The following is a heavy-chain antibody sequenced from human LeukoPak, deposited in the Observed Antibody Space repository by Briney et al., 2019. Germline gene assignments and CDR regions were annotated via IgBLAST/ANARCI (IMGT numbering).Heavy chain of an antibody. CDR3: ARCGRTRDARYFDC. J-gene: IGHJ4*02. CDR1: GFTVSSNY. D-gene: IGHD1-14*01. V-gene: IGHV3-53*01. Sequence: GGSLRLSCAASGFTVSSNYRSWVRQAPGKGLEWVSVIYSGGSTYYADSVKGRFTISRDNSKNTLYLQMNSLRAEDTAVYYCARCGRTRDARYFDCWGQGTLVTVSS. CDR2: IYSGGST.